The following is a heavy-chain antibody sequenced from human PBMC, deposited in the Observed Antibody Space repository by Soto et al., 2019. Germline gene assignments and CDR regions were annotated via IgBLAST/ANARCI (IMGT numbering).Heavy chain of an antibody. V-gene: IGHV3-21*01. D-gene: IGHD3-3*02. CDR2: ITSSGSYV. Sequence: GGSLRLSCVTSGFTFSRNTMNWVRQAPGKGLEWVASITSSGSYVYYADSVKGRFSAPRDNAKNSLSLQMDSLRPDDTAIYFCVKDEGIEAMDVWGQGTTVTVSS. CDR1: GFTFSRNT. CDR3: VKDEGIEAMDV. J-gene: IGHJ6*02.